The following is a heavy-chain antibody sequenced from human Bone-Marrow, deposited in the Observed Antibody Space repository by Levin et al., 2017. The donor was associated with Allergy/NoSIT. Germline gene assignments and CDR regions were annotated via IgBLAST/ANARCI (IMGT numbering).Heavy chain of an antibody. V-gene: IGHV3-23*01. CDR1: GFTFSNYA. CDR2: ISGSGDST. Sequence: GGSLRLSCAASGFTFSNYAMTWVRQAPGKGLEWVSSISGSGDSTYYADSVKGRSTISRDNSKNTLYLQVNSLRAEDTAVYYCAKAAAGYYYESNPYYDWGQGALVTVSS. D-gene: IGHD3-22*01. CDR3: AKAAAGYYYESNPYYD. J-gene: IGHJ4*02.